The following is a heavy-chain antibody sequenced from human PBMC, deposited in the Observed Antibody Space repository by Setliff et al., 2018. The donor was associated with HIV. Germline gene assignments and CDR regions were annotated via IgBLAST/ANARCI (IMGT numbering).Heavy chain of an antibody. CDR2: IYYSGST. CDR3: ARRGDFWSGYYGRYYYYYMDV. J-gene: IGHJ6*03. CDR1: GGSISSHY. Sequence: KASETLSLTCTVSGGSISSHYWSWIRQPPGKGLEWIGYIYYSGSTDYNPSLKSRVTISVDTSKNQFSLKLSSVTAADTAVYYCARRGDFWSGYYGRYYYYYMDVWGKGTTVTVSS. V-gene: IGHV4-59*11. D-gene: IGHD3-3*01.